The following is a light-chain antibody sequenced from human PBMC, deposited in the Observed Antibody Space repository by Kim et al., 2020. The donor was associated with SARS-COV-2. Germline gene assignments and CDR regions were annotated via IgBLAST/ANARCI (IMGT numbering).Light chain of an antibody. CDR3: QVWHTGGDSVV. CDR2: YDT. V-gene: IGLV3-21*01. Sequence: SYELTQPASVSVAPGQTARVTCGGDNIGDYRVHWYQQKPGQAPLLVIYYDTDRPSGIPERYSGSNSGTTVTLTISSVEAGDEADYYCQVWHTGGDSVVFGGGTKLTVL. CDR1: NIGDYR. J-gene: IGLJ2*01.